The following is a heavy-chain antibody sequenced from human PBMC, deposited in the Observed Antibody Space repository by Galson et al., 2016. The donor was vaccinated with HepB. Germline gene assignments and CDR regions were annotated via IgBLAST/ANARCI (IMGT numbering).Heavy chain of an antibody. CDR1: GFTFSSYS. CDR3: VKEGYQELSDGAFDI. Sequence: SLRLSCAASGFTFSSYSMNWVRQAPGRGLEWVSSISRTSTYMYYADPVKGRFTLSRDNSKNTVYLQMSSLRIEDTAVYFCVKEGYQELSDGAFDIWGQGTMVTVSS. J-gene: IGHJ3*02. D-gene: IGHD2-2*01. CDR2: ISRTSTYM. V-gene: IGHV3-21*01.